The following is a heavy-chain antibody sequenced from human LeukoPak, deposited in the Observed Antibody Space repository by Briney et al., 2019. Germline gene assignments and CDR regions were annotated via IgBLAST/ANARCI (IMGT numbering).Heavy chain of an antibody. CDR3: ARDIPSTSWVSGPFPGYYFDY. CDR1: GFTFSSYS. Sequence: GGSLRLSCAASGFTFSSYSMNWVRQAPGKGLEWVSYISSSSSTIYYADSVKGRFTISRDNAKNSLYLQMNSLRAEDTAVYYCARDIPSTSWVSGPFPGYYFDYWGQGTLVTVSS. D-gene: IGHD2-2*01. V-gene: IGHV3-48*04. J-gene: IGHJ4*02. CDR2: ISSSSSTI.